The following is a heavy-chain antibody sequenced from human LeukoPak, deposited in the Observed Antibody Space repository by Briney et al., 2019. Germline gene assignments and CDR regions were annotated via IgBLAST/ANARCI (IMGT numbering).Heavy chain of an antibody. D-gene: IGHD6-13*01. J-gene: IGHJ4*02. Sequence: PGGSLRLSCAVSGLTFSSYVMSWVRQDPGKGLEWVSGISGSGGSTYYADSVKGRFTISRDNSKTTLYLQMNSLRAEDTAVYYCAKDRSPYSSSLYFDYWGQGTLVTVSS. CDR1: GLTFSSYV. CDR2: ISGSGGST. V-gene: IGHV3-23*01. CDR3: AKDRSPYSSSLYFDY.